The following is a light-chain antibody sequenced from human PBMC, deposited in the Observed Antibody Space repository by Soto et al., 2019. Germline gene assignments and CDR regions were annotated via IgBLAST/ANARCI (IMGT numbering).Light chain of an antibody. CDR1: QSLVYSDVNAY. CDR3: MQGNNCSRT. V-gene: IGKV2-30*01. CDR2: KVS. Sequence: DYVMSQSPLSLPVTLGQPASISCRSNQSLVYSDVNAYLNWFQQRPGQSPRRLIYKVSNRDYRVLDTCISSGAFANYTMKISRVVDSDVGVYYCMQGNNCSRTFGQGTKVDIK. J-gene: IGKJ1*01.